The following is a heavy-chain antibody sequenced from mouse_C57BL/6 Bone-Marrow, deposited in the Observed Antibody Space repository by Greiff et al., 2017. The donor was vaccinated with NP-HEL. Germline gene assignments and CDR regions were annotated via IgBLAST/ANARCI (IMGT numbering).Heavy chain of an antibody. J-gene: IGHJ1*03. D-gene: IGHD2-4*01. CDR2: IWSGGST. CDR1: GFSLTSYG. CDR3: ARDYDYDLRGYFDV. Sequence: VQLKQSGPGLVQPSQSLSITCTVSGFSLTSYGVHWVRQSPGKGLEWLGVIWSGGSTDYNAAFISRLSISKDNSKSQVFFKMNSLQADDTAIYYCARDYDYDLRGYFDVWGTGTTVTVSS. V-gene: IGHV2-2*01.